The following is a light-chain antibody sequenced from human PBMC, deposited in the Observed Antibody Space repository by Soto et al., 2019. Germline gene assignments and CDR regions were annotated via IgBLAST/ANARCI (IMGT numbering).Light chain of an antibody. CDR3: LQANSLPLT. V-gene: IGKV1-12*01. CDR1: QGISTW. J-gene: IGKJ4*01. CDR2: SAS. Sequence: DIQMTQSPSSVSAFVGDRITITCRASQGISTWLAWYQQKPGKAPKLFIYSASSLHSGVPSRFSGSGSGTDFTLTISSLRPEDSATYFCLQANSLPLTFGGGTKVEIQ.